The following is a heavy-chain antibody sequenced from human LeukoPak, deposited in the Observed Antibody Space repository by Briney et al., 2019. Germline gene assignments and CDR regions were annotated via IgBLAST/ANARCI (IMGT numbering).Heavy chain of an antibody. J-gene: IGHJ4*02. Sequence: PGGSLRLSCAASGFTFSSYILNWVRQAPGKGLEWVSFISSSSITIYYADSVKGRFTTSRDNAEKSLYLQMNSLRAEDTAVYYCARDRGGSYSAIDYWGQGTLVTVSS. V-gene: IGHV3-48*04. D-gene: IGHD2-15*01. CDR1: GFTFSSYI. CDR3: ARDRGGSYSAIDY. CDR2: ISSSSITI.